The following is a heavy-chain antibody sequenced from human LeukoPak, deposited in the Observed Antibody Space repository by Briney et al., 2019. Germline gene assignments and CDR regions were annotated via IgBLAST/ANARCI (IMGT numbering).Heavy chain of an antibody. J-gene: IGHJ3*02. D-gene: IGHD2-2*01. CDR3: AKDEFVVVPAAIVKISAGDAFDI. CDR1: AFSFSNYN. V-gene: IGHV3-21*04. Sequence: GGSLRLSCAASAFSFSNYNMNWVRQAPGKGLEWVSSITSSGSYIYYADSVKGRFTISRDNSKNTLYLQMNSLRAEDTAVYYCAKDEFVVVPAAIVKISAGDAFDIWGQGTMVTVSS. CDR2: ITSSGSYI.